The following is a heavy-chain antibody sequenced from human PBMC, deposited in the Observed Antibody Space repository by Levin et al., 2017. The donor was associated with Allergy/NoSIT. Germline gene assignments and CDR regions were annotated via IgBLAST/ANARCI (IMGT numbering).Heavy chain of an antibody. CDR1: GDSIRTYY. J-gene: IGHJ4*02. D-gene: IGHD2-21*01. CDR3: ARSVCDGATCYYYFDH. CDR2: IYSSGGT. V-gene: IGHV4-4*07. Sequence: SQTLSLTCTVSGDSIRTYYWNWIRQPAGKGLEWIGRIYSSGGTNYNPSLKSRVTMSLDTSKNQFSLRLSSVTAADTAVYYCARSVCDGATCYYYFDHWGQGTLVTVSS.